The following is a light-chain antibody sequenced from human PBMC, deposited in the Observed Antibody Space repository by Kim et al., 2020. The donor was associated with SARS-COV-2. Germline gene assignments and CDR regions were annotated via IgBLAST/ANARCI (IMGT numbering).Light chain of an antibody. CDR3: SSYTSSSTYV. J-gene: IGLJ1*01. CDR2: DVS. Sequence: GQSITIACTGTSSDVDGYNYVSWYQQHPGKAPKLMIYDVSNRPSGVSNRFSGSKSGNTASLTISGLQAEDEADYYCSSYTSSSTYVFGTGTKFTVL. V-gene: IGLV2-14*03. CDR1: SSDVDGYNY.